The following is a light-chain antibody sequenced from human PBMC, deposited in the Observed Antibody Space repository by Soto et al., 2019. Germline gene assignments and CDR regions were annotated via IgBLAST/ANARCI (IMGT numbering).Light chain of an antibody. CDR3: PRYNSYANT. CDR2: DAS. CDR1: QSISSW. Sequence: IKQSASTLSAYEGDRGTITCRASQSISSWLAWYQQKPGKAPKLLIYDASSLESGVPSRFSGSGSGTEFTLTISSLQADDFAPYYRPRYNSYANTFAEGTKVDIK. V-gene: IGKV1-5*01. J-gene: IGKJ4*01.